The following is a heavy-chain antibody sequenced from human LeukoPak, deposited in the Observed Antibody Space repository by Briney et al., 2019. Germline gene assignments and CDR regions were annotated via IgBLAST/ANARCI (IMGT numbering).Heavy chain of an antibody. CDR2: INHSGST. V-gene: IGHV4-34*01. CDR1: GGSFSGYY. Sequence: SETLSLTCAVYGGSFSGYYWSWIRQPPGKGLEWIGEINHSGSTNYNPSLKSRVTISVDTSKNQFSLKLSSVTAADTAVYYCARFLMVRGDIVDDYWGQGTLVTVSS. D-gene: IGHD3-10*01. J-gene: IGHJ4*02. CDR3: ARFLMVRGDIVDDY.